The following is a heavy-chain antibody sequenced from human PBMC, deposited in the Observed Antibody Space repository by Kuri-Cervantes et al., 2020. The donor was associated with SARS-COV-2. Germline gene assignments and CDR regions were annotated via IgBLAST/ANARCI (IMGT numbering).Heavy chain of an antibody. CDR3: ARGIVPASVCFDY. CDR2: IYHSGYT. CDR1: GYSITSGYS. J-gene: IGHJ4*02. D-gene: IGHD6-13*01. V-gene: IGHV4-38-2*01. Sequence: SQTLSLTCGVSGYSITSGYSWAWIRQPPGKGLEWIGSIYHSGYTFYNPSLESRGTISLDTSKKQFSLTLISVTAADSAVYFCARGIVPASVCFDYWGQGVLVTVSS.